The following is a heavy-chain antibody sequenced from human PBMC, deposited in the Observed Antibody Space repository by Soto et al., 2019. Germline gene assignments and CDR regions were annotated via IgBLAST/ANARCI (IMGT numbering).Heavy chain of an antibody. CDR2: INHSGST. D-gene: IGHD3-3*01. V-gene: IGHV4-34*01. CDR1: GGSFSGYY. J-gene: IGHJ6*02. Sequence: SETLSLTCAVYGGSFSGYYWSWIRQPPGKGLEWIGEINHSGSTNYNPSLKSRVTISIDTSKNQFSLKLSSVTAADTAVYYCARGRERITIFGVRTKDYYYGMDVWGQGTTVTVSS. CDR3: ARGRERITIFGVRTKDYYYGMDV.